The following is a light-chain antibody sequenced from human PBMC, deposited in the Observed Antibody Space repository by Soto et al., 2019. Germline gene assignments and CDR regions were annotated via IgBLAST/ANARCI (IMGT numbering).Light chain of an antibody. Sequence: DIVITQSPDSLAVSLVERATINCKSSQSVLSSPDRRNYLAWYQQKPGQPPKLLISWASSRESGVPDRFSGSGSGTDFTLTITSLRAEDVAVYSCQHYSSAPPWTFGPGTKVEIK. CDR3: QHYSSAPPWT. CDR1: QSVLSSPDRRNY. V-gene: IGKV4-1*01. CDR2: WAS. J-gene: IGKJ1*01.